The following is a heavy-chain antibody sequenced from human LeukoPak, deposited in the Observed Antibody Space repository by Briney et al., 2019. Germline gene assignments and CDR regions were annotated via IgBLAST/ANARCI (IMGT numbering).Heavy chain of an antibody. Sequence: GGSLRLSCAASGFTFSSYWMHWVRQAPGKGLVWVSRINSDGSSTSYADSVNGRFTISRDNAKNTLYLQMNSLRAEDTAVYYCARACRNSYGYCMDAFDIWGQGTMVTVSS. CDR3: ARACRNSYGYCMDAFDI. J-gene: IGHJ3*02. CDR1: GFTFSSYW. CDR2: INSDGSST. D-gene: IGHD5-18*01. V-gene: IGHV3-74*01.